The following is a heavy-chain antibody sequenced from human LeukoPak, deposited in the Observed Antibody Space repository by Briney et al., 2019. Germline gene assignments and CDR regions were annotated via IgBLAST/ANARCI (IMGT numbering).Heavy chain of an antibody. Sequence: SETLSLTCTVSGGSISSYYWSWIRQPPGKGLEWIGYIYYSGSTNYTPSLKSRVTISVDTSKNQFHLKLSSVTAADTAVYYCARMVAGLVTAMVYFDLWGRGTLVTVSS. CDR3: ARMVAGLVTAMVYFDL. V-gene: IGHV4-59*01. D-gene: IGHD2-21*02. CDR1: GGSISSYY. J-gene: IGHJ2*01. CDR2: IYYSGST.